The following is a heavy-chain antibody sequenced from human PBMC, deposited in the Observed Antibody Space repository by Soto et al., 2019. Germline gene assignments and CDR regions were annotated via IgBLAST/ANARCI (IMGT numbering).Heavy chain of an antibody. CDR2: IKQDGSEK. CDR3: ARGLSRGITMIVVVKQYFDY. V-gene: IGHV3-7*03. CDR1: GFTFSSYW. Sequence: QPGGSLRLSCAASGFTFSSYWMSWVRQAPGKGLEWVANIKQDGSEKYYVDSVKGRFTISRDNAKNSLYLQMNSLRAEDTAVYYCARGLSRGITMIVVVKQYFDYWGQGTLVTVSS. D-gene: IGHD3-22*01. J-gene: IGHJ4*02.